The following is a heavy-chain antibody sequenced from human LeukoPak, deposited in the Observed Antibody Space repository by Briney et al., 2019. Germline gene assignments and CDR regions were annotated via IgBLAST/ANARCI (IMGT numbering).Heavy chain of an antibody. CDR1: GGSISSISYY. J-gene: IGHJ4*02. CDR3: AGSGSYFEPLFDY. CDR2: IYYSGST. V-gene: IGHV4-39*07. Sequence: SETLSLTCTVSGGSISSISYYWGWIRQPPGKGLGWIGSIYYSGSTYYNPSLKSRVTISVYTSKNQFSLKLSSVTAADTAVYYCAGSGSYFEPLFDYWGQGTLVTVSS. D-gene: IGHD1-26*01.